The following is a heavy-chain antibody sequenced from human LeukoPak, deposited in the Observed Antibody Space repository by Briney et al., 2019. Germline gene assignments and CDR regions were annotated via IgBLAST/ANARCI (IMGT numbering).Heavy chain of an antibody. CDR2: IYYSGST. J-gene: IGHJ4*02. Sequence: SETLSLTCTVSGGSVTSGSYYWSWIRQLPGKGLEWIGYIYYSGSTYYNPSLKSRVTISVDTSKNQFSLKLSSVTAADTAVYYCARAPTGSLYYFDYWGQGTLVTVSS. D-gene: IGHD3-9*01. CDR3: ARAPTGSLYYFDY. CDR1: GGSVTSGSYY. V-gene: IGHV4-30-4*08.